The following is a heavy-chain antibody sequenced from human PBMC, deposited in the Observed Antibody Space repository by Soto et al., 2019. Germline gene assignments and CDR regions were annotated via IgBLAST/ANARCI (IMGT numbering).Heavy chain of an antibody. J-gene: IGHJ6*02. CDR1: GGTFSSYA. CDR2: IIPIFGTA. V-gene: IGHV1-69*01. Sequence: QVQLVQSGAEVKKPGSSVKVSCTASGGTFSSYAISWVRQAPGQGLEWMGGIIPIFGTANYAQKFQGRVTITADESTSTAYMELSSLRSEDTAVYYCAREASSGYYYYYYGMDVWGQGTTVTVSS. D-gene: IGHD3-22*01. CDR3: AREASSGYYYYYYGMDV.